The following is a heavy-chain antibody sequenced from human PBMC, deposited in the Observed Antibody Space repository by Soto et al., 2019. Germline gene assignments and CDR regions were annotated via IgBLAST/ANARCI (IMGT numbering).Heavy chain of an antibody. CDR3: ARDHPSRYGILTGYYLGY. D-gene: IGHD3-9*01. CDR1: GFTFSSYC. V-gene: IGHV3-33*01. CDR2: IWYDGSNK. Sequence: HPGGSLRLSCAASGFTFSSYCMHWVRQAPGKGLEWVAVIWYDGSNKYYADSVKGRFTISRDNSKNTLYLQMNSLRAEDTAVYYCARDHPSRYGILTGYYLGYWGQGTLVTVSS. J-gene: IGHJ4*02.